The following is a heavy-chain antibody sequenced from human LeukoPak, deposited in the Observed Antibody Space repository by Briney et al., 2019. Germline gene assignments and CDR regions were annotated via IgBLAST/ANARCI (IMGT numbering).Heavy chain of an antibody. CDR2: ISGSGGST. Sequence: GGSLRLSCAASGFTFSSYAMSWVRQAPGKGLEWVSAISGSGGSTYYADSVKGRFTISRDNSKNTLYLQMNSLRAEDTAVYYCTKEMESPLTTVRGKFDYWGQGTLVTVSS. V-gene: IGHV3-23*01. CDR3: TKEMESPLTTVRGKFDY. CDR1: GFTFSSYA. J-gene: IGHJ4*02. D-gene: IGHD4-17*01.